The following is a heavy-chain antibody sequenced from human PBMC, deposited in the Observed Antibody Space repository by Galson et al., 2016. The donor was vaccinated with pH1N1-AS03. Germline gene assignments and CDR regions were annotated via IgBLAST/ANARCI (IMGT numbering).Heavy chain of an antibody. CDR2: IRQDGSDK. D-gene: IGHD1-26*01. V-gene: IGHV3-7*01. Sequence: SLRLSCAASGFTFSSSWMSWVRQAPGKGLEWVANIRQDGSDKYYVDSVRGRFTISRDNAKNSLYLQMNSLRAEDTAVYYCVKSGTNFDSWGQGTLVTVSS. CDR1: GFTFSSSW. J-gene: IGHJ4*02. CDR3: VKSGTNFDS.